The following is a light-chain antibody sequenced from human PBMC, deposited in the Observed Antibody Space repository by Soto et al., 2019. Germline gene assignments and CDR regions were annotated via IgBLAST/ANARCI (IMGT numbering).Light chain of an antibody. Sequence: DIQMTQSPSSLSASVGDRVTVTCQASQDISNYLNWYQHKAGKAPKLLISDASHLQTGVPSRFSGSGSWTDFTFIISSLQPEDIATYYCQHYHDLFPWTFGQGTKVEI. CDR3: QHYHDLFPWT. J-gene: IGKJ1*01. CDR2: DAS. CDR1: QDISNY. V-gene: IGKV1-33*01.